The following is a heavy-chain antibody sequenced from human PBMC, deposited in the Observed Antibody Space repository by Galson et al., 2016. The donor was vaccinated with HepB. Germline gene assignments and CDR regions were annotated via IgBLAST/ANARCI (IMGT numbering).Heavy chain of an antibody. D-gene: IGHD5-24*01. CDR2: IYPDDSHT. CDR1: GYRFTNYW. CDR3: ARQGRDASNPDTPNFTY. Sequence: QSGAEVKKSGESLKISCKGSGYRFTNYWIAWVRQMPGKGLEWMGIIYPDDSHTTYSPPFRGQVTISVDKSISTTYLRWSTLKASDTAIYYCARQGRDASNPDTPNFTYWGQGTLVTV. V-gene: IGHV5-51*01. J-gene: IGHJ4*02.